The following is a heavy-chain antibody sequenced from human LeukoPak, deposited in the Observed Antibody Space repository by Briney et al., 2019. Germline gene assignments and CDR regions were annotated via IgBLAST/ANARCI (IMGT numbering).Heavy chain of an antibody. J-gene: IGHJ4*02. V-gene: IGHV3-53*01. CDR3: ARVGLVVAPPDY. Sequence: GGSLRLSCAASGFTFSNYAMSWVRQAPGKGLEWVSVIYSGGSTYYADSVKGRFTISRDNSKNTLYLQMNSLRAEDTAVYYCARVGLVVAPPDYWGQGTLVTVSS. CDR2: IYSGGST. CDR1: GFTFSNYA. D-gene: IGHD3-22*01.